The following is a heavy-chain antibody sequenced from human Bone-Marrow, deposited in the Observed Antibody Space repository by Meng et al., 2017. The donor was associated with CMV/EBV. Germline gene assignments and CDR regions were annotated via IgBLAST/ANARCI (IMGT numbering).Heavy chain of an antibody. Sequence: SVKVSCKASGGTFSSYAISWVRQAPGQGLEWMGGIIPIFGTANYAQKFQGRVTITTDESTSTAYMELSSLRSEDTAVYYCAISDSSSSYYYYGMDVWGQGTTVTVSS. J-gene: IGHJ6*02. CDR3: AISDSSSSYYYYGMDV. V-gene: IGHV1-69*05. CDR2: IIPIFGTA. CDR1: GGTFSSYA. D-gene: IGHD6-6*01.